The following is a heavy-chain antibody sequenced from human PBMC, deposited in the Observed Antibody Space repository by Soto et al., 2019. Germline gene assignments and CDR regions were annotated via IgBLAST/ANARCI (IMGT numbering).Heavy chain of an antibody. D-gene: IGHD3-22*01. J-gene: IGHJ4*02. Sequence: QVQLQQWGAGLLKPSETLSLTCAVYGGSFSGYYWSWIRQPPGKGLEWIGEINHSGSTNYNPSLKSRFTISVDTSKNQFSLKLSSVTAADTAVYYCARAPYYYDSSGYYFDYWGQGTLVTVSS. V-gene: IGHV4-34*01. CDR2: INHSGST. CDR1: GGSFSGYY. CDR3: ARAPYYYDSSGYYFDY.